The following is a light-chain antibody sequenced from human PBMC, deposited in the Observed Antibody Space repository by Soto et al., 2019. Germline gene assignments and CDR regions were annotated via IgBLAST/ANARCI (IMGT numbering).Light chain of an antibody. V-gene: IGKV3-20*01. CDR2: DAV. CDR3: QQYDRSPWT. Sequence: IVLTQSPGTLSLSPGERATLSCRASQSLSSNYLAWYQQKSGQAPRLLIYDAVTRATGIPDRFSGSGSGTDFTLTISRLEPEDSAVYYCQQYDRSPWTFRQGTKVEIK. J-gene: IGKJ1*01. CDR1: QSLSSNY.